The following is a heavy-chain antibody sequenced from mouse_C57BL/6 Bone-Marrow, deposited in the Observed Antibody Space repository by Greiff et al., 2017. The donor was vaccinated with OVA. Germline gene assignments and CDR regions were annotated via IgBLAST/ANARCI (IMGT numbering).Heavy chain of an antibody. D-gene: IGHD2-10*02. CDR2: IDPEDGET. Sequence: VHVKQSGAELVKPGASVKLSCTASGFNIKDYYMHWVKQRTEQGLEWIGRIDPEDGETKYAPTFQGKATITADTSSNTAYLQLSSLTSEYTAVYYCASGFSIYYAMDYWGQGTSVTVSS. J-gene: IGHJ4*01. CDR3: ASGFSIYYAMDY. V-gene: IGHV14-2*01. CDR1: GFNIKDYY.